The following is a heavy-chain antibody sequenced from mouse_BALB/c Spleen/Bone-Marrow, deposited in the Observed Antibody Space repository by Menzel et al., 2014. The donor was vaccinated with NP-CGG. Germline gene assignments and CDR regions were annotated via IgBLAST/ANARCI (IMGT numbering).Heavy chain of an antibody. V-gene: IGHV7-3*02. CDR1: GLTFTDYY. J-gene: IGHJ2*01. D-gene: IGHD4-1*01. CDR2: IRNKANGYTT. CDR3: ARFFNWGLDY. Sequence: EVQGVESGGGLVQPGCSLRLSCTPSGLTFTDYYMSWVRQPPGKALEWLGFIRNKANGYTTEYSASVKGRFTISRDNSQSILYLQMNTLRAEDSATYYCARFFNWGLDYWGQGTTLTVSS.